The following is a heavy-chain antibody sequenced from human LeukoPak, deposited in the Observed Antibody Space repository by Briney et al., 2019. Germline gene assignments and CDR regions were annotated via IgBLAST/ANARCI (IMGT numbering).Heavy chain of an antibody. V-gene: IGHV4-34*01. Sequence: SETLSLTCAVYGGSFSGYYWSWIRQPPGKGLEWIGEINHSGSTNYNPSLKSRVTISVDTSKNQFSLKLSSVTAADTAMYYCARGIRSGGWFYYYYGMDVWGQGTTVTVSS. CDR3: ARGIRSGGWFYYYYGMDV. J-gene: IGHJ6*02. D-gene: IGHD6-19*01. CDR1: GGSFSGYY. CDR2: INHSGST.